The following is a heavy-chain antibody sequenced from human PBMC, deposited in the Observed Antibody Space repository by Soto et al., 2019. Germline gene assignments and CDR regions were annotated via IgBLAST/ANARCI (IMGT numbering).Heavy chain of an antibody. J-gene: IGHJ5*02. CDR2: ISYSGST. CDR1: GASITTYY. Sequence: SETLSRTCSVSGASITTYYWSWIRQPPGKGLEWIGSISYSGSTKYNPSLESRVMISLDTSKNQFSLRLTSVTAADTALYYCARDWDSSGLFDPWGQGARVTVSS. D-gene: IGHD3-10*01. CDR3: ARDWDSSGLFDP. V-gene: IGHV4-59*01.